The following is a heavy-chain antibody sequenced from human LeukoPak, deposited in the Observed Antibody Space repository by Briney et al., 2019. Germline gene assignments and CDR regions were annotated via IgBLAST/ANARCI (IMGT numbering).Heavy chain of an antibody. CDR3: ARRPYCSSTSCTDAFHI. CDR1: GYSFTSYW. CDR2: IYPGDSDT. Sequence: GESLKISRKGSGYSFTSYWIGWVRQMPGKGLEWMGIIYPGDSDTRYSPSFQGQVTISADKSISTAYLQWSSLQASDTAMYYCARRPYCSSTSCTDAFHIWGQGTMVTVSS. V-gene: IGHV5-51*01. J-gene: IGHJ3*02. D-gene: IGHD2-2*01.